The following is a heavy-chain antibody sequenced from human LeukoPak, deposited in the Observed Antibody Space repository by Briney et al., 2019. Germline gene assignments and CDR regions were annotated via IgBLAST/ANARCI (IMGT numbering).Heavy chain of an antibody. CDR2: INPNSGGT. CDR3: AGGVDTAMVTNWFDP. J-gene: IGHJ5*02. CDR1: GYTFTGYY. Sequence: ASVKVSCKASGYTFTGYYMHWVRQAPGQGLEWMGWINPNSGGTNYAQKFQGRVTMTRDTSISTAYMGLSRLRSDDTAVYYCAGGVDTAMVTNWFDPWGQGTLVTVSS. V-gene: IGHV1-2*02. D-gene: IGHD5-18*01.